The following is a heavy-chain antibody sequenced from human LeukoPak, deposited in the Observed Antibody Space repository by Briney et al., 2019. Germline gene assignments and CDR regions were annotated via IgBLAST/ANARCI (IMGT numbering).Heavy chain of an antibody. CDR2: IIPILGIA. V-gene: IGHV1-69*04. J-gene: IGHJ6*02. CDR1: GGTFSSYA. Sequence: SVKVSCKASGGTFSSYAISWVRQAPGQGLEWMGRIIPILGIANYAQKFQGRVTITADKSTSTAYMELSSLRSEDTAVYYCARKNYYDSSGHPPGMDVWGQGTTVTVSS. CDR3: ARKNYYDSSGHPPGMDV. D-gene: IGHD3-22*01.